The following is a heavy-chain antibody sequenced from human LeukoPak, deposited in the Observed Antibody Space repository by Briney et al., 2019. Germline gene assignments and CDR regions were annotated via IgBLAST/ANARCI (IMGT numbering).Heavy chain of an antibody. Sequence: GGSLRLSCAASGFTFSSYAMSWVRQAPGKGVEWVSAISGSGGSTYYADSVNGRFTISRDNSKNTLYLQMNSLRAEDTAVYYCAKVGHYDFWSGYSVHFDYWGQGTLVTVSS. D-gene: IGHD3-3*01. CDR2: ISGSGGST. CDR3: AKVGHYDFWSGYSVHFDY. V-gene: IGHV3-23*01. J-gene: IGHJ4*02. CDR1: GFTFSSYA.